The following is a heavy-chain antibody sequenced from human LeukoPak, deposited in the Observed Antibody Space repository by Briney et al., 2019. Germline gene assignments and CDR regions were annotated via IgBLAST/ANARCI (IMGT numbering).Heavy chain of an antibody. CDR3: ARGTMTTVTYYFDY. CDR2: ISKSGNT. Sequence: SETLSLTCTVSGGSITSYYWSWIRQPPGKGLEWIGYISKSGNTNYSPSLKSRVTISVDTSKNQFSLKLSSVTAADTAVYYCARGTMTTVTYYFDYWGQGTLVTVSS. CDR1: GGSITSYY. V-gene: IGHV4-59*12. D-gene: IGHD4-17*01. J-gene: IGHJ4*02.